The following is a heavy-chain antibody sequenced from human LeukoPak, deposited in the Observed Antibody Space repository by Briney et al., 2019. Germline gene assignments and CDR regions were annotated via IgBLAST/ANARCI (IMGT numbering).Heavy chain of an antibody. V-gene: IGHV4-30-2*01. J-gene: IGHJ3*02. Sequence: IYHSGSTYYNPSLKSRVTISVDRSKNQFSLKLSSVTAADTAVYYCARDFRGNDGTDAFDIWGQGTMVIVSS. D-gene: IGHD5-12*01. CDR3: ARDFRGNDGTDAFDI. CDR2: IYHSGST.